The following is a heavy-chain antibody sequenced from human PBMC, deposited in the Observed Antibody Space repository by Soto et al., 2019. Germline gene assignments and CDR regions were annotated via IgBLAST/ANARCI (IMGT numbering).Heavy chain of an antibody. D-gene: IGHD5-12*01. J-gene: IGHJ4*02. Sequence: SETLSLTCAVSGASFSSSYWSWIRQSPGKGLEWIAYIYHTGSTNYNPSLKSRVTISLDTSKSQFSLKLSSLTTADTAVYFCARVGNRYSNPASWVGGFVYWAQGTLVTVSS. CDR2: IYHTGST. V-gene: IGHV4-59*01. CDR3: ARVGNRYSNPASWVGGFVY. CDR1: GASFSSSY.